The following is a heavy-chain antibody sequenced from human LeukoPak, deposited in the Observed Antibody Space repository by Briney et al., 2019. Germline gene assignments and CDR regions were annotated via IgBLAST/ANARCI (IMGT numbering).Heavy chain of an antibody. Sequence: SSETLSLTCTVSGGSISSGDYYWSWIRQPPGKGLRGIGYIYYSGRTYYNPSLKSRVTISLDTSKNQFSLKLTSVTAADTAVYYCARDQTAAAGFLDYWGQGTLVTVSS. CDR3: ARDQTAAAGFLDY. CDR1: GGSISSGDYY. V-gene: IGHV4-30-4*08. J-gene: IGHJ4*02. CDR2: IYYSGRT. D-gene: IGHD6-13*01.